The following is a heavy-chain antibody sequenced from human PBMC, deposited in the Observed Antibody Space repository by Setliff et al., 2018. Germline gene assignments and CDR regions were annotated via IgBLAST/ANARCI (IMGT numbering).Heavy chain of an antibody. CDR3: AKGGTYRYFDF. J-gene: IGHJ4*02. CDR1: GGPFSGAS. V-gene: IGHV4-59*01. Sequence: PSETLSLTCTVSGGPFSGASIWSWIRQPPGKGPEFVGYVYHSGTAKYDPSLESRAIMSVDAYKNEISLKLKSVTAADTAVYYCAKGGTYRYFDFWGQGALVTVSS. CDR2: VYHSGTA. D-gene: IGHD1-1*01.